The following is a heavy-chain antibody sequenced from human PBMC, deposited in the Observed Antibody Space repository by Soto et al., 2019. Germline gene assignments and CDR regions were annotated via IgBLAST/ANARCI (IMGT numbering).Heavy chain of an antibody. Sequence: SLKGSCKASGYRYTGYHGGWVRLENVQGLDWMCIITPSGGTTSYAQKFQARVTMTRDTSTSTVYMELSSLRSEDTAVYYCARDLLVTFGGIIVINPHLDFWVQGTLDTVSS. J-gene: IGHJ4*02. D-gene: IGHD3-16*02. CDR3: ARDLLVTFGGIIVINPHLDF. CDR1: GYRYTGYH. V-gene: IGHV1-46*01. CDR2: ITPSGGTT.